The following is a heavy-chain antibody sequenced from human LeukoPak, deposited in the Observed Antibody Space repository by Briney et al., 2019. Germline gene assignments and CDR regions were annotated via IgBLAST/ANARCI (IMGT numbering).Heavy chain of an antibody. CDR2: INHSGST. CDR3: ARFAPSGYYYYGMDV. D-gene: IGHD7-27*01. CDR1: GGSFSGYY. J-gene: IGHJ6*02. V-gene: IGHV4-34*01. Sequence: PSETLSLPCAVYGGSFSGYYWSWLRQPPGKGLEWIGEINHSGSTNYNPSLKSRVTISVDTSKNQLSLKLSSVTAADTAVYYCARFAPSGYYYYGMDVWGQGTTVTVSS.